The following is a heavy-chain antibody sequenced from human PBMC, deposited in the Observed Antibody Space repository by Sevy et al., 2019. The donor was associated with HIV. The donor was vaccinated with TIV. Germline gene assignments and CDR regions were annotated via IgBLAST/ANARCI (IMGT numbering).Heavy chain of an antibody. J-gene: IGHJ6*03. CDR2: IIPIFGTA. V-gene: IGHV1-69*13. D-gene: IGHD5-12*01. CDR3: ARDRDGGYSGYDEYYYYYYMDV. CDR1: GGTFSSYA. Sequence: ASVKVSCKASGGTFSSYAISWVRQAPGQGLEWMGGIIPIFGTANYAQKFQGRVTITADESTSTAYMELSSLRSEDTAVYYCARDRDGGYSGYDEYYYYYYMDVWGKGTTVTVSS.